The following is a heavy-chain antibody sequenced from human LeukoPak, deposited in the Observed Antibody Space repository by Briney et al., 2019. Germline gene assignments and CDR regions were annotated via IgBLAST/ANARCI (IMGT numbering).Heavy chain of an antibody. CDR3: ARGQYQLLPDDAFDI. CDR2: ISAYNGNT. D-gene: IGHD2-2*01. J-gene: IGHJ3*02. V-gene: IGHV1-18*01. Sequence: ASVKVSCKASGYTFTSYGISWVRQAPGQGLEWMGWISAYNGNTNYAQKLQGRVTMTTDTSTSTAYMELRSLRSDDTAVYYCARGQYQLLPDDAFDIWGQGTMVTVSS. CDR1: GYTFTSYG.